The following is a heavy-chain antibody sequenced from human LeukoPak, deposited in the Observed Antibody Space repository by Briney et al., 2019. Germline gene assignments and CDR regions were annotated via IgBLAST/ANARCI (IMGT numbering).Heavy chain of an antibody. CDR3: ARDAREYRSGWRRLDY. CDR1: GGTFSSYA. CDR2: IIPIFGTA. D-gene: IGHD6-19*01. J-gene: IGHJ4*02. Sequence: ASVKVSCKASGGTFSSYAIRWVRQAPGQGLEWMGGIIPIFGTANYAQKFQGRVTITADESTSTAYMELSSLRSEDTAVYYCARDAREYRSGWRRLDYWGQGTLVTVSS. V-gene: IGHV1-69*01.